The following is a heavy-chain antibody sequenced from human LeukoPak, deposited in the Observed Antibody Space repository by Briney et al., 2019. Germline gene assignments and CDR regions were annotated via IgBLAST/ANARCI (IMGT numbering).Heavy chain of an antibody. V-gene: IGHV3-23*01. CDR1: GFTFTTYA. J-gene: IGHJ4*02. D-gene: IGHD6-19*01. CDR3: AKAVASGRSFDY. Sequence: PGGSLILSCAASGFTFTTYAMSWVRQAPGRGLEWVSAISGNGTYIYYADSVRGRFTVSRDNSKNTLYLQMNSLRGEDTAVYYCAKAVASGRSFDYWAQGTLVTVSS. CDR2: ISGNGTYI.